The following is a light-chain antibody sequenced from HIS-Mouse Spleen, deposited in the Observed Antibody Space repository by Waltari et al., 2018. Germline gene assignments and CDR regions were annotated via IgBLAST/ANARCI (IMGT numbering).Light chain of an antibody. CDR3: SSYTSSSFNVV. V-gene: IGLV2-14*03. CDR1: SSDVGGYNY. J-gene: IGLJ2*01. CDR2: DVS. Sequence: QSALTQPASVSGSPGQTITISCTGTSSDVGGYNYVSWYQQHPGKAPKLMIYDVSNRPSGVSNRFSGSEAGNTASLTISGLQAADEADYYCSSYTSSSFNVVFGGGTKLTVL.